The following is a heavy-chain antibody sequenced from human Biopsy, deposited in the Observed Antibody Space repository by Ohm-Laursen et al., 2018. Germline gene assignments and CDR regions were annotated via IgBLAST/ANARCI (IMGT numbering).Heavy chain of an antibody. CDR2: IYYSGST. J-gene: IGHJ4*02. Sequence: SDTLSLTWTVSGASIISGGHFWNWIRQHPGKGLEWIGYIYYSGSTYYNPSLKSRVSISVDTSKNQFSLKLNSVTVADTAVYYCARHSAEKSGYDGDYCDYWGQGTLVTVSS. V-gene: IGHV4-31*02. D-gene: IGHD6-25*01. CDR1: GASIISGGHF. CDR3: ARHSAEKSGYDGDYCDY.